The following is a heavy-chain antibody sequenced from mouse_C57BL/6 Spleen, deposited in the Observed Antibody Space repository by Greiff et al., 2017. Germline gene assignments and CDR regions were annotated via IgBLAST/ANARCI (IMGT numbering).Heavy chain of an antibody. CDR3: ARDRYYGYFDV. V-gene: IGHV3-6*01. J-gene: IGHJ1*03. Sequence: EVKLMESGPGLVKPSQSLSLTCSVTGYSITSGYYWNWIRQFPGNKLEWMGYISYDGSNNYNPSLKNRISITRDTSKNQFFLKLNSVTTEDTATYYCARDRYYGYFDVWGTGTTVTVSS. CDR2: ISYDGSN. CDR1: GYSITSGYY.